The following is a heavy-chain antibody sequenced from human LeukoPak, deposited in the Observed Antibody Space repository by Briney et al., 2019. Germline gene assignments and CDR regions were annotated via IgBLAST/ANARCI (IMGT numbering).Heavy chain of an antibody. D-gene: IGHD3-22*01. V-gene: IGHV1-8*03. CDR1: GYTFTSYD. Sequence: GASVKVSCKASGYTFTSYDINWVRQATGQGLEWMGWMNPNSGNTGYAQKFQGRVTITRNTSISTVYMDLSSLRSEDTAVYYCARDLSHRYYHSTGYAFDYWGQGTLVTVSS. CDR3: ARDLSHRYYHSTGYAFDY. CDR2: MNPNSGNT. J-gene: IGHJ4*02.